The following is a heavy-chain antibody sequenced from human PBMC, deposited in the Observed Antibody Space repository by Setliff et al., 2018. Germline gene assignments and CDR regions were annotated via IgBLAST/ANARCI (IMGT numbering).Heavy chain of an antibody. CDR1: GYTFTDYH. V-gene: IGHV1-2*02. J-gene: IGHJ6*03. Sequence: EGPVKVSCKASGYTFTDYHIHWVRQAPGQGLEWMGWSDPKSGAARYAQKFRGRVTLTRDTSITTIYMEMNSVTSDDTAVYYCARDPFLVRQFPYYMDVWGKGTTVTVSS. CDR3: ARDPFLVRQFPYYMDV. D-gene: IGHD6-19*01. CDR2: SDPKSGAA.